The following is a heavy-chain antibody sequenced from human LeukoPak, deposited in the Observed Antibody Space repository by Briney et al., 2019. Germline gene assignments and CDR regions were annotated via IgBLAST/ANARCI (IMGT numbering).Heavy chain of an antibody. J-gene: IGHJ6*04. V-gene: IGHV4-59*08. CDR2: IHSSEGT. D-gene: IGHD4-17*01. CDR1: GGSLNGYY. CDR3: ARHVYGEGMVV. Sequence: SETLSLTCTVSGGSLNGYYWGWIRQPPGKGLECIGYIHSSEGTAHNDFLKSRLTISLDTSKNQFSLTLSSVTAADTAVYYCARHVYGEGMVVWGKGTTVTVSS.